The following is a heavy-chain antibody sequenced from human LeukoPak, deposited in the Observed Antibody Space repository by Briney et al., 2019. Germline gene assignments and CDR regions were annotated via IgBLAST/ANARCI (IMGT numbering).Heavy chain of an antibody. J-gene: IGHJ3*02. D-gene: IGHD2-2*01. CDR1: GYTFTSYD. Sequence: ASVKVSCKASGYTFTSYDINWVRQATGQELEWMGWMNPNSGNTGYAQKFQGRVTMTRNTSISTAYMELSSLRSEDTAVYYCARGYCSSTSCPDDAFDIWGQGTMVTVSS. CDR3: ARGYCSSTSCPDDAFDI. CDR2: MNPNSGNT. V-gene: IGHV1-8*01.